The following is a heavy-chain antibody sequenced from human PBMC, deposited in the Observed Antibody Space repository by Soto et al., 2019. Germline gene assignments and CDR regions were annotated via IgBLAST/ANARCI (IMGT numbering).Heavy chain of an antibody. J-gene: IGHJ5*02. Sequence: ASVKVSCKASGYTFTTYGISWVRQAPGEGLEWMGVINPHGGSTKYAQKFRGRITMTRDTSRSTVYMELSSLRSDDTAIYYCARSSGGNFGIIIEGSNWFDPWGQGTLVTVSS. D-gene: IGHD3-3*01. CDR1: GYTFTTYG. CDR3: ARSSGGNFGIIIEGSNWFDP. CDR2: INPHGGST. V-gene: IGHV1-46*01.